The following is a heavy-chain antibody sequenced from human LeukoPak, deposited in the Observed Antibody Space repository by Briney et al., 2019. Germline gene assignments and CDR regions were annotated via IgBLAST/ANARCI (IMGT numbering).Heavy chain of an antibody. CDR3: AKAGDGYPPWRFDP. Sequence: GGSLRLSCAASGFTFSIYAMTWVRQAPGKGLEWVSAISGSGGSTYYADSVKGRFTISRDNSKNTLYLQMNSLRAEDTAVYYCAKAGDGYPPWRFDPWGQGTLVTVSS. D-gene: IGHD5-24*01. CDR1: GFTFSIYA. J-gene: IGHJ5*02. CDR2: ISGSGGST. V-gene: IGHV3-23*01.